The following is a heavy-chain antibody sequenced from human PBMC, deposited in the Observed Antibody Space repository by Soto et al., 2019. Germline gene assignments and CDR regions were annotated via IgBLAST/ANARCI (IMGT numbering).Heavy chain of an antibody. J-gene: IGHJ4*02. D-gene: IGHD3-22*01. Sequence: QVQLQQWGAGLLKPSETLSLTCAVSGGSFSGYYWSWIRQPPGKGLEWIGEINHSGSTNYNPSLKSRVTISVDASKNQFSLKLSSVTAADTAVYYCARGHDSSGYYPTYYFDYWGQGTLVTVSS. CDR3: ARGHDSSGYYPTYYFDY. CDR2: INHSGST. V-gene: IGHV4-34*01. CDR1: GGSFSGYY.